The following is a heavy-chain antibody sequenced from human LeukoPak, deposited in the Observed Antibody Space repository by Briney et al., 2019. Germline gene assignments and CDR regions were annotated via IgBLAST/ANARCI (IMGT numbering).Heavy chain of an antibody. V-gene: IGHV3-74*01. CDR1: GFTFSTYW. D-gene: IGHD6-13*01. Sequence: GGSLRLSCAASGFTFSTYWMHWVRQAPGKGLVLVSRISSDGSSTNYADSVKGRFTISRDNAKNTLYLQMNSLRAEDTAVYFCSRDREQQPTFDYWGLGTLVTVSS. CDR2: ISSDGSST. CDR3: SRDREQQPTFDY. J-gene: IGHJ4*02.